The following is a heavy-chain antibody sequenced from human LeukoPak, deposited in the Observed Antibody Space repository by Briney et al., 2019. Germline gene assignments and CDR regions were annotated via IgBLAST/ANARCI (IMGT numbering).Heavy chain of an antibody. CDR3: AKEGPVGYTSLSGSWYFRYYYCMDV. Sequence: GRSLRLSSAVSGFTFSSYGMHWVRQAPGKGLEWVAVISYDGSNKYYADSVKGRFTISRDNSKNTLYLQMNSLRAEDTAVYYCAKEGPVGYTSLSGSWYFRYYYCMDVWGQGTTVTVSS. J-gene: IGHJ6*02. D-gene: IGHD6-13*01. V-gene: IGHV3-30*18. CDR1: GFTFSSYG. CDR2: ISYDGSNK.